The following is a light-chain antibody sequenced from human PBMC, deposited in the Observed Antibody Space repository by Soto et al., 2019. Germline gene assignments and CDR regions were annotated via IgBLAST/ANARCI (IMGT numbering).Light chain of an antibody. CDR1: SSDVGGYNY. J-gene: IGLJ2*01. CDR2: EVF. Sequence: QSALTQHAAVSGSPGQSITIACTGTSSDVGGYNYVSWYQQHPGKVPKLMIYEVFRRPSGISDRFSGSKPGNTASLTISGLQAEDEADYYCCSYTPTRTFVFGGGTQLTVL. V-gene: IGLV2-14*03. CDR3: CSYTPTRTFV.